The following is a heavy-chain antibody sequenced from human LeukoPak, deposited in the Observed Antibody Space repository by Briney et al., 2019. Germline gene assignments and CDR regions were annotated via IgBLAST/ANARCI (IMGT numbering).Heavy chain of an antibody. CDR3: ARWVHDYVWGRTKQYGMDV. J-gene: IGHJ6*02. V-gene: IGHV3-30-3*01. D-gene: IGHD3-16*01. CDR1: GFTFSSYA. Sequence: PGGSLRLSCAASGFTFSSYAMHWVRQAPGKGLEWVAVISYDGSNKYYADSVKGRFTISRDNSKNTLYLQMNSLRAEDTAVYYCARWVHDYVWGRTKQYGMDVWGQGTTVTVSS. CDR2: ISYDGSNK.